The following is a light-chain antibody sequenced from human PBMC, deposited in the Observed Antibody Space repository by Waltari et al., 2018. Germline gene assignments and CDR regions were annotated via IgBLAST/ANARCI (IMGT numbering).Light chain of an antibody. Sequence: QSALTQPASVPGSPGQPISISCPGTSSAVGVYHYLSCYQLCTGKAPRLMIYEVTNRPSGVSNRFSGSKSGNTASLTISGLQAEDEADYYCSSYTSSSTWVFGGGTKLTVL. CDR1: SSAVGVYHY. V-gene: IGLV2-14*01. CDR3: SSYTSSSTWV. CDR2: EVT. J-gene: IGLJ3*02.